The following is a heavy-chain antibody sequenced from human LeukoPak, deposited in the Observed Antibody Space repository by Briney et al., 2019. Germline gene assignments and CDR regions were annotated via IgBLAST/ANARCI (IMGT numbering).Heavy chain of an antibody. J-gene: IGHJ4*02. CDR3: ARVYSGYDSLDY. D-gene: IGHD5-12*01. Sequence: PSETLSLTCSVSGGFISSYYWSWIRQPPGKGLECIGYIFYSGSTNYNPSLKSRVTISVDTSKNQFSLKLSSVTAADTAVYYCARVYSGYDSLDYWGQGTLVTVSS. CDR1: GGFISSYY. V-gene: IGHV4-59*13. CDR2: IFYSGST.